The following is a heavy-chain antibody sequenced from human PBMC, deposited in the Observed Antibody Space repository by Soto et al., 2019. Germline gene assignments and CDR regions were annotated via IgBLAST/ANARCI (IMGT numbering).Heavy chain of an antibody. CDR3: ARGGPYRPENYYYMDV. Sequence: SETLSLTCTVSGGSISSYYWSWIRQPPGKGLEWIGYIYYSGSTNYNPSLKSRVTISVDTSKNQFSLKLSSVTAADTAVYYCARGGPYRPENYYYMDVWGKGTTVTVSS. CDR1: GGSISSYY. D-gene: IGHD2-2*02. CDR2: IYYSGST. J-gene: IGHJ6*03. V-gene: IGHV4-59*01.